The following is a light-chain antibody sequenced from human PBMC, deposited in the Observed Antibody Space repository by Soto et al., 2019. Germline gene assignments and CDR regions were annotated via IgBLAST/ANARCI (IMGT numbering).Light chain of an antibody. CDR3: QTWGTGPWV. CDR1: SGHSSYA. Sequence: QPVLTQSPSASASLGASVKLTCTLSSGHSSYAIAWHQQQPEKGPRYLMKVNSDGSHSKGDGIPDRFSGSSSGAERYLTISSLQSEEEADYYCQTWGTGPWVFGGGTKLTVL. CDR2: VNSDGSH. V-gene: IGLV4-69*01. J-gene: IGLJ3*02.